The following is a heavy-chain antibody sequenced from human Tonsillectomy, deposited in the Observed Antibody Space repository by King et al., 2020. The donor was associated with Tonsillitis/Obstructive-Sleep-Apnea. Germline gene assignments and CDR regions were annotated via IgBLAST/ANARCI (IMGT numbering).Heavy chain of an antibody. Sequence: VQLVESGGGLVQPGGSLRLSCSASGFTFSSYAMHWVRQAPGKGLEYVSAISSNGGSTYYADSVKGRFTISRDNSKNTLYLQMSSLRAEDTAVYYCVKPPDCLSWGSSTSCPTLDYYYYYMDVWGKGTTVTVSS. CDR1: GFTFSSYA. J-gene: IGHJ6*03. CDR3: VKPPDCLSWGSSTSCPTLDYYYYYMDV. D-gene: IGHD2-2*01. CDR2: ISSNGGST. V-gene: IGHV3-64D*06.